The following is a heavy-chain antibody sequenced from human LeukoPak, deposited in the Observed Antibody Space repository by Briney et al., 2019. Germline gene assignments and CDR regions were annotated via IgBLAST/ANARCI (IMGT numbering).Heavy chain of an antibody. CDR2: LFYSGST. CDR1: GGSIPSYY. D-gene: IGHD4-11*01. V-gene: IGHV4-59*01. Sequence: PSETLSLTCAISGGSIPSYYWSWIRQSPGQGLEWIGYLFYSGSTNYNPSLKSRITMSTDTPKNQFSLNVRSVTAADTAVYYCARGAYSNYLSVGYWGHGILVTVSS. J-gene: IGHJ4*01. CDR3: ARGAYSNYLSVGY.